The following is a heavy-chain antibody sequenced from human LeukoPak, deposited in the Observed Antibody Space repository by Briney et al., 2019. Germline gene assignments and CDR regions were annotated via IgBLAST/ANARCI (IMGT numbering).Heavy chain of an antibody. CDR1: GFTFSSYG. D-gene: IGHD3-10*01. Sequence: GGSLRLSCAASGFTFSSYGMHWVRQAPGKGLEWVAVIWYDGSNKYYADSVKGRFTISRDNSKNTLYLQMNGLRAEDTAVYYCAGDGITMVRGVSFYYGMDVWGKGTTVTVSS. CDR3: AGDGITMVRGVSFYYGMDV. CDR2: IWYDGSNK. V-gene: IGHV3-33*01. J-gene: IGHJ6*04.